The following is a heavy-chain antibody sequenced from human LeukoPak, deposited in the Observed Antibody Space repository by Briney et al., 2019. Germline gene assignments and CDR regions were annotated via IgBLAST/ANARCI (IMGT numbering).Heavy chain of an antibody. J-gene: IGHJ5*02. CDR2: IIPIFGTA. CDR1: GATFSSYA. CDR3: ARDGGYGDDRGDWFDP. Sequence: PAASVKLSCKASGATFSSYAISWVRQATGQGLEWTGRIIPIFGTANYAQKFQGRVTITADESTSTAYMELSSLRSEDTAVYYCARDGGYGDDRGDWFDPWGQGTLVTVSS. D-gene: IGHD4-17*01. V-gene: IGHV1-69*15.